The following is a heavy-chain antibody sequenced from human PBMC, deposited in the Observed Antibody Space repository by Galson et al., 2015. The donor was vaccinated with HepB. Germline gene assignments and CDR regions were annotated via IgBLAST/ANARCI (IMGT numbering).Heavy chain of an antibody. CDR2: IHDTGRT. V-gene: IGHV4-59*03. CDR3: AGYDFWHGPTPLGFHY. D-gene: IGHD3-3*01. CDR1: GASIRNYY. J-gene: IGHJ4*02. Sequence: ETLSLTCAVSGASIRNYYWAWIRQPPGKGLEWIGYIHDTGRTDYNPSLRSRVTISVDTSKNQLSLNLMSVTAADTAVYYCAGYDFWHGPTPLGFHYWGQGNLVTVSS.